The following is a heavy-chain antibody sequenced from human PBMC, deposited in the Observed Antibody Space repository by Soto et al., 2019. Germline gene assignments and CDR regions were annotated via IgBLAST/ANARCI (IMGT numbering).Heavy chain of an antibody. V-gene: IGHV4-59*01. CDR2: IYYSGST. CDR1: GGSISSYY. Sequence: TLTLTCTPCGGSISSYYYRGIRQPPGKGLEWIGYIYYSGSTNYNPSLKSRVTISVDTSKNQFPLKLSSVTAADPAVYYCATSSAEYYDFWSGYRNYDSFYLDYVGQGTLLAISS. D-gene: IGHD3-3*01. J-gene: IGHJ4*02. CDR3: ATSSAEYYDFWSGYRNYDSFYLDY.